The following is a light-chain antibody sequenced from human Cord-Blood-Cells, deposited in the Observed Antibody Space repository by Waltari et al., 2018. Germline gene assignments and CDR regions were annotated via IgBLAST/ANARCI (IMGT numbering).Light chain of an antibody. Sequence: AIGMTLAPFSFSESKGDRVTITCRASQGISSYLAWYQQKPGKAPKLLIYAASTLQSGVPSRFSASGSGTNFTLTFSCVQSEDFESYYCKQYSSYPRTFGQGTKVEIK. J-gene: IGKJ1*01. CDR3: KQYSSYPRT. CDR2: AAS. CDR1: QGISSY. V-gene: IGKV1-8*01.